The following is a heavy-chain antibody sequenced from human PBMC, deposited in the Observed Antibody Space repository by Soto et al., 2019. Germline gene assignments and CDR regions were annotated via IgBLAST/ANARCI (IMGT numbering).Heavy chain of an antibody. Sequence: LPLTWTVSGGFMSSGDYFWSWIRQPPGKGLEWIGYIYYSGSTYYNPSLKSRVTISVDTSKNQFSLKLSSVTAADTAVYYCARFRFGAYYYDSSGYCTFDYWGQGTLVTVSS. CDR2: IYYSGST. D-gene: IGHD3-22*01. J-gene: IGHJ4*02. V-gene: IGHV4-30-4*01. CDR1: GGFMSSGDYF. CDR3: ARFRFGAYYYDSSGYCTFDY.